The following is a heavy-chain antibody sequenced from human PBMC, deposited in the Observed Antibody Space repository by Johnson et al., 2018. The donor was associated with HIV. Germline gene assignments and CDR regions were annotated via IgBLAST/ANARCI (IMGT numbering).Heavy chain of an antibody. J-gene: IGHJ3*02. CDR2: IYSGGST. V-gene: IGHV3-66*03. CDR3: ARDRAIVVAYDAFDI. CDR1: GFTVSSNY. Sequence: VQLVESGGGLIQPGGSLRLSCAASGFTVSSNYMSWVRQAPGKGLEWVSVIYSGGSTYYADSVNGRFTISRDNSKNTLYLQMNSLRPEDTAVYYCARDRAIVVAYDAFDIWGQGTMVTVSS. D-gene: IGHD3-22*01.